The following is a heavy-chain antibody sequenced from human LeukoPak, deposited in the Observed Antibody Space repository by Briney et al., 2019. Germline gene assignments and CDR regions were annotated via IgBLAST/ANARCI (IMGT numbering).Heavy chain of an antibody. Sequence: PRGSLRLSCAASGFTVSSNYMSWVCQPPGKGLEWVSVIYSGGSTYYADSVKGRFTISRDNSKNTLYLQMNSLRAEDTAVYYCARDWVSHAFDIWGQGTMVTVSS. CDR1: GFTVSSNY. V-gene: IGHV3-53*01. CDR2: IYSGGST. J-gene: IGHJ3*02. CDR3: ARDWVSHAFDI. D-gene: IGHD3-16*01.